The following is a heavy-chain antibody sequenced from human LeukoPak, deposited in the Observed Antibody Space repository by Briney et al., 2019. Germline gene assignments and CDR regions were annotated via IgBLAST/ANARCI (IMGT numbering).Heavy chain of an antibody. CDR1: GFTFSSYT. CDR2: MKEDGSDE. D-gene: IGHD3-10*01. V-gene: IGHV3-7*03. J-gene: IGHJ4*02. CDR3: ATSEWFGELSSDY. Sequence: PGGSLRLSCAASGFTFSSYTMSWVRQAPGKGLEWVAKMKEDGSDENYGDSVKGRFTISRDNAKNSLFLQMNSLRAEDTAVYYCATSEWFGELSSDYWGQGTLVTVSS.